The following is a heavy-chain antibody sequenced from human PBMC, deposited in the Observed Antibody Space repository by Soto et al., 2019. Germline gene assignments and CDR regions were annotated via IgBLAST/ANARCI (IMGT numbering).Heavy chain of an antibody. J-gene: IGHJ6*02. V-gene: IGHV1-46*01. D-gene: IGHD4-17*01. CDR3: ARDPFNYGDYDSDYYYGMDV. CDR2: INPSGGST. CDR1: GYTFTSYY. Sequence: ASVKVSCKASGYTFTSYYMHWVRQAPGQGLEWMGIINPSGGSTSYAQKFQGRVTMTRDTSTSTVYMELSSLRSEDTAVYYCARDPFNYGDYDSDYYYGMDVWGQGTTVTVS.